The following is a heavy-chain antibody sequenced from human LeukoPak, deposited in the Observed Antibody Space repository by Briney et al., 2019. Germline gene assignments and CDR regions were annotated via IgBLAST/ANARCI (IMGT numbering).Heavy chain of an antibody. V-gene: IGHV5-51*01. J-gene: IGHJ3*02. CDR3: ARRARRLYYYGSGSYDDAFDI. CDR1: GYSFTSYW. CDR2: IYPGDSDT. Sequence: GESLKISCKGSGYSFTSYWIGWVRQMPGKGLEWMGIIYPGDSDTRYSPSFQGQVTISADKSISTAYLQWSSLKASDTAMYYCARRARRLYYYGSGSYDDAFDIWGQGTMVTVSS. D-gene: IGHD3-10*01.